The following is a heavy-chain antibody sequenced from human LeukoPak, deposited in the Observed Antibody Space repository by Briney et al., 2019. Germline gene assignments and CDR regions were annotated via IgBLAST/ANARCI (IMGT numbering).Heavy chain of an antibody. CDR1: GFTFSNYW. CDR3: AREEFVVRGVFDY. D-gene: IGHD3-10*01. CDR2: IKQDGSEK. Sequence: GGSLRLSCAASGFTFSNYWMSWVRQAPGKGLEWVANIKQDGSEKYYVDSVKGRFTISRDNAKNSLYLQMNSLRAEDTAVYYCAREEFVVRGVFDYWGQGTLVTVSS. V-gene: IGHV3-7*01. J-gene: IGHJ4*02.